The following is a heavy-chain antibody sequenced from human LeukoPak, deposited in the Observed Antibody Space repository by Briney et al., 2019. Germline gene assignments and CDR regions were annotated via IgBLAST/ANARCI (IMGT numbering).Heavy chain of an antibody. D-gene: IGHD3-9*01. CDR1: GYTFTSYG. V-gene: IGHV1-18*01. Sequence: ASVKVSCKASGYTFTSYGISWVRQAPGQGLEWMGWISAYNGKTNYVQKLQGRVTMTPDTSTTTAYMELRSIRYDDTAVYYCERKSWDYDILTRDYYYGMDVWGKGTTVTVSS. J-gene: IGHJ6*04. CDR3: ERKSWDYDILTRDYYYGMDV. CDR2: ISAYNGKT.